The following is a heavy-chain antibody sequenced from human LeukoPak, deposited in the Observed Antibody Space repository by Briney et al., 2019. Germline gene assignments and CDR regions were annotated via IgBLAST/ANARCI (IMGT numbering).Heavy chain of an antibody. V-gene: IGHV3-49*04. Sequence: GGSLRLSCTASGFTFCDYAMSWVGQAPGKGLEGVGFVRSNTYGGTTQYAASVKGRFTVSRDDSKSIAYLQMNSLKTEDTAVYYCTSGLWTYWGQGTLVAVSS. J-gene: IGHJ4*02. D-gene: IGHD1-1*01. CDR1: GFTFCDYA. CDR2: VRSNTYGGTT. CDR3: TSGLWTY.